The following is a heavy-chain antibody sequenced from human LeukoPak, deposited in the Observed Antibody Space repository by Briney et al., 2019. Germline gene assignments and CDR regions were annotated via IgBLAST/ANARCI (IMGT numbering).Heavy chain of an antibody. CDR1: GFTFSTYA. CDR2: ISYDGSSK. D-gene: IGHD5-18*01. J-gene: IGHJ3*01. CDR3: ARARSSYGYGDAFV. V-gene: IGHV3-30*04. Sequence: GGSLRLSCAASGFTFSTYAMHWVRQAPGKGLEWVAVISYDGSSKYYADSVKGRFTISRDNSKNTLYLQMNSLRAEDTAVYYCARARSSYGYGDAFVWGQGTMVTVSS.